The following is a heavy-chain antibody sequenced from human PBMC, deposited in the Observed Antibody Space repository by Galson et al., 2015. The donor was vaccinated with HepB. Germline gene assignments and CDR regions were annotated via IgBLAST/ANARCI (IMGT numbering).Heavy chain of an antibody. CDR1: GYIFTKYG. J-gene: IGHJ6*02. CDR2: ISAYNGNT. Sequence: SVKVSCKASGYIFTKYGISWVRQAPGQGLEWMGWISAYNGNTNYAQRSQDRVTMTTDTSTTTVYMEVRSLRSDDTAVYYCARDRAVAGGRIGKYSPPRRMDVWGQGTTVTVSS. D-gene: IGHD2-15*01. CDR3: ARDRAVAGGRIGKYSPPRRMDV. V-gene: IGHV1-18*01.